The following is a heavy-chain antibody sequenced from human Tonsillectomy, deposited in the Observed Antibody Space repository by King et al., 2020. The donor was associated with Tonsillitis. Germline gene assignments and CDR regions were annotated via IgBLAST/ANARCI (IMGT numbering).Heavy chain of an antibody. V-gene: IGHV1-69*12. Sequence: QLVQSGAEVKKPGSSVKVSCQASGGTFNSYPVSWVRQAPGQGLEWMGGISPLFGTPYYAQRFQGRVTITADESTTTSYMEVSSLRFEDTAVYYCARGAATINGLIIDAFDVWGQGTLVTVSS. D-gene: IGHD5-12*01. J-gene: IGHJ3*01. CDR3: ARGAATINGLIIDAFDV. CDR2: ISPLFGTP. CDR1: GGTFNSYP.